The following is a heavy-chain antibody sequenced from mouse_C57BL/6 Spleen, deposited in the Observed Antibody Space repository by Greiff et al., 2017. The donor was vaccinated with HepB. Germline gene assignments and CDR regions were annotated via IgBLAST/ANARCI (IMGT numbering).Heavy chain of an antibody. Sequence: EVKLVESGEGLVKPGGSLKLSCAASGFTFSSSAMSWVRQTPEKRLEWVAYISSGGDYIYYADTVKGRFTISRDNARNTLYLQMSSLKSEDTAMYYCTRDYDGSSYRYFDVWGTGTTVTVSS. CDR2: ISSGGDYI. CDR1: GFTFSSSA. D-gene: IGHD1-1*01. CDR3: TRDYDGSSYRYFDV. J-gene: IGHJ1*03. V-gene: IGHV5-9-1*02.